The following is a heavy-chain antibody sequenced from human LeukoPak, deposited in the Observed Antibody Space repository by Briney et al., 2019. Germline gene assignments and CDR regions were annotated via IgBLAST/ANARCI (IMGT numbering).Heavy chain of an antibody. D-gene: IGHD2-15*01. CDR1: GFTFSNAW. Sequence: GGSLRLSCAASGFTFSNAWMSWVRQAPGTGLEWVGRIKSKTDGGTTDYATPVKGRFTISRDDSKNTLYLQMNSLKTEDTAVYYCTTGVVVVAATDYWGQGTLVTVSS. CDR2: IKSKTDGGTT. J-gene: IGHJ4*02. V-gene: IGHV3-15*01. CDR3: TTGVVVVAATDY.